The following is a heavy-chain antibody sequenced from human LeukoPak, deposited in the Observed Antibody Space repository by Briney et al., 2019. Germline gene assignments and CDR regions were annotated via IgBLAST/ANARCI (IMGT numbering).Heavy chain of an antibody. CDR3: SYGANFYFDL. CDR1: GLTLRNIF. V-gene: IGHV3-15*07. Sequence: GGSLRLSCAVSGLTLRNIFLNWVRQAPGKGPEWVGRIKSQYDGGTTDYAAPVKGRFSISRDDSKNSLLLQMNSLKAEDTAVYYCSYGANFYFDLWGRGTLVTVSS. CDR2: IKSQYDGGTT. J-gene: IGHJ2*01. D-gene: IGHD4/OR15-4a*01.